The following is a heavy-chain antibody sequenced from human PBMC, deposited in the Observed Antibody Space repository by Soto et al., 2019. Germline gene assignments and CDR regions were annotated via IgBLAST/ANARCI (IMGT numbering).Heavy chain of an antibody. CDR1: GFTFSTYA. CDR2: VSGSGGRT. J-gene: IGHJ4*02. D-gene: IGHD3-10*01. V-gene: IGHV3-23*01. CDR3: AKREGSGSYYYY. Sequence: LRLSCAASGFTFSTYAMSWVRQAPGKGLEWVSGVSGSGGRTYYADSVKGRFTISRDNSKNTLHLQMNSLRAKDTAVYYCAKREGSGSYYYYWGQGTLVTVSS.